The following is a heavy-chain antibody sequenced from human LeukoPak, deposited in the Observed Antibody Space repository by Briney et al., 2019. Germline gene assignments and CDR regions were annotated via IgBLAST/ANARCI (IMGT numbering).Heavy chain of an antibody. CDR1: GGSISSYY. CDR3: ARGGWYFDY. Sequence: PSETLSLTCTVSGGSISSYYWSWIRQPPGKGLEWIGYISYSGSTNYNPSLKSRVTISVDTSKSQFSLKLSSVTAADTAVYYCARGGWYFDYWGQGTLVTVSS. J-gene: IGHJ4*02. V-gene: IGHV4-59*01. CDR2: ISYSGST. D-gene: IGHD6-19*01.